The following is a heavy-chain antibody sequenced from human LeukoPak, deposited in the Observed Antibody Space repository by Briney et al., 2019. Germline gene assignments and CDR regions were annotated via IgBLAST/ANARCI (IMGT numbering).Heavy chain of an antibody. CDR3: ARIYSSGWYHWFDS. D-gene: IGHD6-19*01. CDR2: INHSGST. CDR1: GGSFSGYY. Sequence: SETLSLTCAVYGGSFSGYYWSWIRQPPGKGLEWIGEINHSGSTNYNPSLKSRVTISVDTSKNQFSLKLSSVTAADTAVYYCARIYSSGWYHWFDSWGQGTLVTVSS. V-gene: IGHV4-34*01. J-gene: IGHJ5*01.